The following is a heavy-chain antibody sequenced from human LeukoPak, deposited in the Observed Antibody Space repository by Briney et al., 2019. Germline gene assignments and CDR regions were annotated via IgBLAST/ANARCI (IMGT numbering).Heavy chain of an antibody. D-gene: IGHD6-6*01. V-gene: IGHV4-34*01. CDR1: GGSFSGYY. J-gene: IGHJ1*01. Sequence: SETLSLTCAVYGGSFSGYYWSWIRQPPGKGLEWIGEINHSGSTNYNPSLQSRVTISVDTSKNQFSLNLNSVTAADTAVYYCARGGAARLHFQNWGQGTLVTVSS. CDR3: ARGGAARLHFQN. CDR2: INHSGST.